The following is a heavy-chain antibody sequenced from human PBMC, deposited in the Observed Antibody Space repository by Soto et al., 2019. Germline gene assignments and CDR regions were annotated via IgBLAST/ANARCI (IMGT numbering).Heavy chain of an antibody. Sequence: GGSLRLSCAASGFTLSSYAMSWVRQAPGKGLEWVSGISGSGRTTYYADSVRGRFTISRDNSKNTLYLQMNSLRAEDTAVYYCAKYSSTSCCDYWGQGTLVTVSS. CDR2: ISGSGRTT. D-gene: IGHD2-2*01. CDR1: GFTLSSYA. CDR3: AKYSSTSCCDY. J-gene: IGHJ4*02. V-gene: IGHV3-23*01.